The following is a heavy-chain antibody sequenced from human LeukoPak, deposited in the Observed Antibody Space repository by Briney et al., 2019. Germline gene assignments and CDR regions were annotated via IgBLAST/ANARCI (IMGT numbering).Heavy chain of an antibody. CDR1: GFTFTSYD. Sequence: ASVKVSCKASGFTFTSYDINWVRQASGQGLEWMGRINPNSGGTNYAQKFQGRVTMTRDTSISTAYMELSSLRSEDTAVYYCARGANWFDPWGQGTLVTVSS. D-gene: IGHD4/OR15-4a*01. V-gene: IGHV1-2*06. J-gene: IGHJ5*02. CDR2: INPNSGGT. CDR3: ARGANWFDP.